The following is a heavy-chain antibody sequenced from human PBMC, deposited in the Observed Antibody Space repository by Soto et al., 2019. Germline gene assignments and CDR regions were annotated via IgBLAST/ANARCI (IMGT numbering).Heavy chain of an antibody. D-gene: IGHD5-18*01. CDR3: ARARGSSYGFDY. Sequence: LRLSCAASGFTFSSYDRHWVRQATGKGLEWVSAIGTAGDTYYPGSVKGRFTISRENAKNSLYLQMNSLRAGDTAVYYCARARGSSYGFDYWGQGTLVTVSS. J-gene: IGHJ4*02. CDR2: IGTAGDT. CDR1: GFTFSSYD. V-gene: IGHV3-13*04.